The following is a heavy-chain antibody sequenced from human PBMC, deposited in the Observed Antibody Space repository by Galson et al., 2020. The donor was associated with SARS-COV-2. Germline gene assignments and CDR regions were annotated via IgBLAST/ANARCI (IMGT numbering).Heavy chain of an antibody. CDR2: IFSNDEK. J-gene: IGHJ6*02. V-gene: IGHV2-26*01. CDR3: ARKVRYYGSGSPSFGMDV. Sequence: KMSGPTLMKPTETLTLTCTVSGFSLSNARMGVSWIRQPPGKALEWLAHIFSNDEKSYSTSLKSRLTISKDTSKSQVVLTMTNMDPVDTATYYCARKVRYYGSGSPSFGMDVWGQGTTVTVSS. CDR1: GFSLSNARMG. D-gene: IGHD3-10*01.